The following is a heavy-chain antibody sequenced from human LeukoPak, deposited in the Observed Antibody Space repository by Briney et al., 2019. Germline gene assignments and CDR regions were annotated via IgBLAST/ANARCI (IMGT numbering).Heavy chain of an antibody. V-gene: IGHV3-7*01. CDR1: GFTFSSSW. CDR3: ARGATNGQAFDY. Sequence: GGSLRLSCAASGFTFSSSWMTWVRQAPGKGLEWVASIREDGSEKTSVDSVKGRFTISRDNAKNSLYLQMDSLRAEDTAVYYCARGATNGQAFDYWGQGTLVSVSS. CDR2: IREDGSEK. D-gene: IGHD2-8*01. J-gene: IGHJ4*02.